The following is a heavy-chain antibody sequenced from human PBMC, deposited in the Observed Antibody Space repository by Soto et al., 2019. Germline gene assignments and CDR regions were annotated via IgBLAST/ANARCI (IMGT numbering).Heavy chain of an antibody. CDR3: ASSSGSYHYYYMDV. CDR2: IKQDGTEK. Sequence: HPGGSLRLSCAASGFTFSGYWMSWVRQAPGKGLEWVANIKQDGTEKYYADSVKGRFTISRDNSKNTLYLQMNSLRAEDTAVYYCASSSGSYHYYYMDVWGKGTTVTVSS. V-gene: IGHV3-7*01. D-gene: IGHD3-10*01. J-gene: IGHJ6*03. CDR1: GFTFSGYW.